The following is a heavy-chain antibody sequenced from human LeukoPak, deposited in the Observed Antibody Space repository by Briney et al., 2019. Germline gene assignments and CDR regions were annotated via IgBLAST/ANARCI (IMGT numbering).Heavy chain of an antibody. CDR2: ISNGGVTT. CDR1: GFTFGSYA. V-gene: IGHV3-23*01. J-gene: IGHJ4*02. CDR3: AKRGPIYTSSPGNYFDY. Sequence: GGSLRLSCAASGFTFGSYAMSWVRQTPGKSLEWVSIISNGGVTTYYADSVRGRFTISRDNSKNTLYLQMNSLRAEDTAIYYCAKRGPIYTSSPGNYFDYWGQGTLVTVSS. D-gene: IGHD6-6*01.